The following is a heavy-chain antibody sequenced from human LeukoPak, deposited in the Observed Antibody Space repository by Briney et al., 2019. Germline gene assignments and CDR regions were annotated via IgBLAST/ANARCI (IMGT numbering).Heavy chain of an antibody. V-gene: IGHV1-18*04. CDR3: ARGRGRGQQLAASSFDY. CDR1: GYTFTSYG. J-gene: IGHJ4*02. D-gene: IGHD6-13*01. CDR2: ISAYNGNT. Sequence: ASVKVSCKASGYTFTSYGISWVRQAPGQGLEWMGWISAYNGNTNYAQKLQGRVTMTTDTSTSTAYMELRSLRSDDTAVYYCARGRGRGQQLAASSFDYWGQGTLVTVSS.